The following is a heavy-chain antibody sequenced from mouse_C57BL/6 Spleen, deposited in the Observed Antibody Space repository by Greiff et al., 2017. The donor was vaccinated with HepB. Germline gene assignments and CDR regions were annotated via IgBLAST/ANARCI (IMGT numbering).Heavy chain of an antibody. V-gene: IGHV2-4*01. CDR1: GFSLTSYG. Sequence: VQLQQSGPGLVQPSQSLSITCTVSGFSLTSYGVHWVRQPPGKGLEWLGVIWSGGSTDYNAAFISRLSISKDNSKSQVFFKMNSLQADDTAIYYCAKGGTTWYFDVWGTGTTVTVSS. CDR2: IWSGGST. D-gene: IGHD2-12*01. CDR3: AKGGTTWYFDV. J-gene: IGHJ1*03.